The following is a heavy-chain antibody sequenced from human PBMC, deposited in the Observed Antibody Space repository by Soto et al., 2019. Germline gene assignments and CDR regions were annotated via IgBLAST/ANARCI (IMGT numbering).Heavy chain of an antibody. CDR3: ARERGTEYSGSSAHFVY. CDR1: GGTFSSYA. D-gene: IGHD6-6*01. J-gene: IGHJ4*02. CDR2: IIPIFGTA. Sequence: QVQLVQSGAEVKKPGSSVKVSCKASGGTFSSYAISWVRQAPGQGLEWMGGIIPIFGTANYAQKFQGRVTSTADESTSTADMELRSLRSEDTAVYYCARERGTEYSGSSAHFVYWGPGTLVTVSS. V-gene: IGHV1-69*12.